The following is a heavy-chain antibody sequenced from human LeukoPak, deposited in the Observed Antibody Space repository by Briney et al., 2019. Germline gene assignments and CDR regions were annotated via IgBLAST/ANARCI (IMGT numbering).Heavy chain of an antibody. V-gene: IGHV4-39*07. J-gene: IGHJ5*02. D-gene: IGHD3-22*01. CDR3: ARDLGQYYDTSDNWFDP. CDR1: GGSISSGDYY. CDR2: IYYSGST. Sequence: PSETLSLTCTVSGGSISSGDYYWGWIRQPPGRGLEWIGNIYYSGSTYYNPSLKSRVTISVDTSKNQFSLKLTSVPAADTAVYYCARDLGQYYDTSDNWFDPWGQGTLVTVSS.